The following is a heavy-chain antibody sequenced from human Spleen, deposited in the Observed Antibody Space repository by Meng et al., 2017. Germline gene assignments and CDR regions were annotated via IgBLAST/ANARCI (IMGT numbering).Heavy chain of an antibody. V-gene: IGHV4-31*03. D-gene: IGHD4-17*01. Sequence: SETLSLTCTVSGGSISSGGYYWSWIRQHPGKGLEWIGYIYYSGSTYYNPSLKSRVTISVDTSKNQFSLKLSSVTAADTAVYYCARRTTTVTTGYYYYGMDVWGQGTTVTAP. CDR2: IYYSGST. J-gene: IGHJ6*02. CDR1: GGSISSGGYY. CDR3: ARRTTTVTTGYYYYGMDV.